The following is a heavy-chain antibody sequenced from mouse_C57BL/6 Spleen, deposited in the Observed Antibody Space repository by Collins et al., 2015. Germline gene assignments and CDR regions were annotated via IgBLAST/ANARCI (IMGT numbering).Heavy chain of an antibody. CDR3: ARDWGYYYGSPYYFDY. CDR2: IYPGSGST. Sequence: QVQLQQPGAELVKPGASVKMSCKASGYTFTSYWITWVKQRPGQGLEWIGDIYPGSGSTNYNEKFKSKATLTVDTSSSTAYMQLSSLTSEDSAVYYCARDWGYYYGSPYYFDYWGQGTTLTVSS. J-gene: IGHJ2*01. D-gene: IGHD1-1*01. V-gene: IGHV1-55*01. CDR1: GYTFTSYW.